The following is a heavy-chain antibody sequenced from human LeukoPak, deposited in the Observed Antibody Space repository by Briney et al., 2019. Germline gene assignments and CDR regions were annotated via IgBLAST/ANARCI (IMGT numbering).Heavy chain of an antibody. CDR2: ISSSSYI. J-gene: IGHJ4*02. D-gene: IGHD4-17*01. V-gene: IGHV3-21*01. CDR3: AGNDYGDYRLFDY. Sequence: GGSLRLSCAASGFTFSSYSMNWVRQAPGKGLEWVSSISSSSYIYYADSVKGRFTISRDNAKNSLYLQMNSLRAEDTAVYCCAGNDYGDYRLFDYWGQGTLVTVSS. CDR1: GFTFSSYS.